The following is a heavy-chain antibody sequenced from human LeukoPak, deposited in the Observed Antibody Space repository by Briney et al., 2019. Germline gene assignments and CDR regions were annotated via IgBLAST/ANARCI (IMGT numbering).Heavy chain of an antibody. V-gene: IGHV1-2*02. D-gene: IGHD6-19*01. Sequence: ASVKVSCKASGYTFTAYYIHWLRQAPGQGPEWMGWIKPDSGSSHYAQKFQGRVTMTRDTSSNSAYMDLTRLKSDDTAVYYCARARVPIAVAGLYYFDHWGQDAVVTVSS. CDR3: ARARVPIAVAGLYYFDH. CDR1: GYTFTAYY. CDR2: IKPDSGSS. J-gene: IGHJ4*02.